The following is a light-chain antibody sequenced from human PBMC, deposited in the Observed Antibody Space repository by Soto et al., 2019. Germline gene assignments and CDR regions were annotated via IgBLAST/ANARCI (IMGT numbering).Light chain of an antibody. V-gene: IGKV3-11*01. CDR2: DTS. CDR1: QTVSSK. J-gene: IGKJ1*01. CDR3: HQRKSWPRT. Sequence: EIVLTQSPATLSSSPGERATLSCRASQTVSSKLAWYQHKPGQALRLLIYDTSNRATGIPARFSGSGSGTDFTLTISSLEPEDFAVYYCHQRKSWPRTFGQGTKVDIK.